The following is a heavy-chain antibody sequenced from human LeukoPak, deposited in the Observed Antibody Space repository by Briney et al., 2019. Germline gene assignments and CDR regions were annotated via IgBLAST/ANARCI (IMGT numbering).Heavy chain of an antibody. J-gene: IGHJ4*02. CDR3: ARYVYDSSGYSSQY. CDR2: ISSSSSYI. CDR1: GFTFSRYS. D-gene: IGHD3-22*01. Sequence: GGSLRLSCAASGFTFSRYSMNWVRQAPGKGLEWVSSISSSSSYIYYLVSVKGRFTISRHNARNSLFLQMNSLRGEDTAVYYCARYVYDSSGYSSQYWGQGTLVTVSS. V-gene: IGHV3-21*01.